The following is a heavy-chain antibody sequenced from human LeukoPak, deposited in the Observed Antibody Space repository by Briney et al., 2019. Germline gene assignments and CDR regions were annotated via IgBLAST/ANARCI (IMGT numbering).Heavy chain of an antibody. CDR3: ARAPVAHAFDI. D-gene: IGHD6-19*01. J-gene: IGHJ3*02. CDR1: GFTVSSNY. CDR2: IYSGGST. Sequence: GGSLRLSCAASGFTVSSNYMSWVRQAPGKGLEWVSVIYSGGSTYYADSVKGRFTISGDNSKNTLYLQMNSLRAEDTAVYYCARAPVAHAFDIWGQGTMVTVSS. V-gene: IGHV3-53*01.